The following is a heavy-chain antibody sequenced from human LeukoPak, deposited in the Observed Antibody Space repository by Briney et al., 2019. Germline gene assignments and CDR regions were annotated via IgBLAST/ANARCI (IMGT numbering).Heavy chain of an antibody. Sequence: PSETPSLTCAVSGYSISSGYYWGWIRQPPGKGLEWIGSIYHSGSTYYNPSLKSRVTISVDTSKNQFSLKLSSVTAADTAVYYCAGQGLYYYDSSGPDAFDIWGQGTMVTVSS. V-gene: IGHV4-38-2*01. CDR2: IYHSGST. D-gene: IGHD3-22*01. CDR1: GYSISSGYY. J-gene: IGHJ3*02. CDR3: AGQGLYYYDSSGPDAFDI.